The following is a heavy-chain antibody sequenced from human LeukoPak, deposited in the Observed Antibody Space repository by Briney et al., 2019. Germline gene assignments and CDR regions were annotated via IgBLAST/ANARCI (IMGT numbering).Heavy chain of an antibody. CDR3: ASEIVVVDI. V-gene: IGHV3-30-3*01. CDR1: GFTFSSYA. D-gene: IGHD1-26*01. J-gene: IGHJ4*02. CDR2: ISYDGSNK. Sequence: PGGSLRLSCAASGFTFSSYAMHWVRQAPGKGLEWVAIISYDGSNKYYADSVKGRFTISRDNSKNTLYVQMKSLRAEDTAVYYCASEIVVVDIWGQGTLVTVSS.